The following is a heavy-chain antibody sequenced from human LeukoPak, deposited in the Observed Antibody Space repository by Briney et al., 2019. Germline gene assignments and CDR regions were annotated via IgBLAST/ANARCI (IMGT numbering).Heavy chain of an antibody. Sequence: ASVRVSCKASGYTFTDYDINWVRQATGQGLEWMGWMNPYTGDTGYVEKFRGRVTMTRNASIDTAYIELSSLRSDDTAIYYCTRGSLSGSSRDYWGQGTLVTVSS. CDR3: TRGSLSGSSRDY. J-gene: IGHJ4*02. V-gene: IGHV1-8*01. D-gene: IGHD1-26*01. CDR2: MNPYTGDT. CDR1: GYTFTDYD.